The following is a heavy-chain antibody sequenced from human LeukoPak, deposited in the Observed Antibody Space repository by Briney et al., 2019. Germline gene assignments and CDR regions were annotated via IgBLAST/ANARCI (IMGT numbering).Heavy chain of an antibody. D-gene: IGHD2-2*01. V-gene: IGHV5-51*01. CDR1: GYSFTNYW. Sequence: GESLKISCKGSGYSFTNYWIGWVRQMPGKGLEWMGIIYPGESDTRYSPSFQGQVTISADKSISTAYLQWSSLKASDTAMYYCARSGYCSRTSCYYAFDIWGQGTMVTVSS. CDR3: ARSGYCSRTSCYYAFDI. J-gene: IGHJ3*02. CDR2: IYPGESDT.